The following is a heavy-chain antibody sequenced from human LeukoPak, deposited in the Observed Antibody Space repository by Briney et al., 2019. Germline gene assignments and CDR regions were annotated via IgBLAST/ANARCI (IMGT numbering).Heavy chain of an antibody. CDR2: INPNSGGT. CDR3: ARVGHTVTSLVGTGHFDP. Sequence: ASVKVSCKASGYTFTGYYMHWVRQAPGQGLEWMGRINPNSGGTNYAQKFQGRVTMTRDTSISTAYMELSRLSSDDTAVYYCARVGHTVTSLVGTGHFDPWGQGTLVTVSS. J-gene: IGHJ5*02. D-gene: IGHD4-17*01. V-gene: IGHV1-2*06. CDR1: GYTFTGYY.